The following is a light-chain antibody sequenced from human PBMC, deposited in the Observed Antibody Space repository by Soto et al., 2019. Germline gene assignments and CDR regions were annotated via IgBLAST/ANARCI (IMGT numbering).Light chain of an antibody. CDR2: EVS. V-gene: IGLV2-23*02. CDR1: SSDVGSYNL. Sequence: QSALTQPASVSGSPGQSITISCTGTSSDVGSYNLVSWYQQHPGKAPKLMIYEVSKRPSGVSNRFSGSKSGNTASLTISGLQSEDEADYYCCSYAGSSTFLFGGGTKLTAL. CDR3: CSYAGSSTFL. J-gene: IGLJ3*02.